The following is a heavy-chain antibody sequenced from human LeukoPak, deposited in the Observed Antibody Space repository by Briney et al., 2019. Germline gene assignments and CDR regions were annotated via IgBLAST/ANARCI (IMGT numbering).Heavy chain of an antibody. D-gene: IGHD3-10*01. J-gene: IGHJ4*02. CDR1: GGSISSGDYY. CDR2: TYYSGST. CDR3: VREVRGVSFFDY. V-gene: IGHV4-30-4*01. Sequence: SETLSLTCTVSGGSISSGDYYWSWIRQPPGKGLDWFGYTYYSGSTYYNPSLKSRLTISVDTSKNQFSLMLSSVPAADTAEYYCVREVRGVSFFDYWGQGTLVSVCS.